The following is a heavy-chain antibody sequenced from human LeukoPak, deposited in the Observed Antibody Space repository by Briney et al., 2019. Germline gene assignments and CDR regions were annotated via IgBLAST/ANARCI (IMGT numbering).Heavy chain of an antibody. CDR2: IYTSGST. V-gene: IGHV4-4*07. CDR1: GGSISNYF. CDR3: ARGPRNSDWYSIDY. D-gene: IGHD6-19*01. J-gene: IGHJ4*02. Sequence: PSETLSLTCTVSGGSISNYFWSWIRQPAGKGLEWIGRIYTSGSTDYNRSLKSRVTMSVDTSKNQFSLKLNSVTAADTAVYYCARGPRNSDWYSIDYWGQGTLATVSS.